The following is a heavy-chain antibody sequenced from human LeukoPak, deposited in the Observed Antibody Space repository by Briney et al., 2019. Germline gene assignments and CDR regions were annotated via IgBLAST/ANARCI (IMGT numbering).Heavy chain of an antibody. CDR2: ISGSGGST. CDR3: AKEENWNLRSQFDY. CDR1: GFTFSSYA. Sequence: GGSLRLSCAASGFTFSSYAMSWVRQAPGKGLEWVSAISGSGGSTYYADSVKGRFTISRDNSKNTLYLQMNSLRAEDTAVYLWAKEENWNLRSQFDYWGQGTVDSVSS. V-gene: IGHV3-23*01. J-gene: IGHJ4*02. D-gene: IGHD1-7*01.